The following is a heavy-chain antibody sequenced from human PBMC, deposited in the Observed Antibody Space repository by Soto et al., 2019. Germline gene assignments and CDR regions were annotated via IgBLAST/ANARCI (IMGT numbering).Heavy chain of an antibody. J-gene: IGHJ6*02. CDR3: ARSLTLMEGFGMDV. D-gene: IGHD3-3*01. CDR2: IYYSGST. Sequence: PSETLSLTCTVSGGSVSSGSYYWSWIRQPPGKGLEWIGYIYYSGSTNYNPSLKSRVTISVDTSKNQFSLKLSSVTAADTAVYYCARSLTLMEGFGMDVWGQGTTVTVSS. V-gene: IGHV4-61*01. CDR1: GGSVSSGSYY.